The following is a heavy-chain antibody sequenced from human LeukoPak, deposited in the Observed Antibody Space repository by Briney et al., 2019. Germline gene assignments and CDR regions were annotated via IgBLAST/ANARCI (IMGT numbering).Heavy chain of an antibody. D-gene: IGHD3-10*01. CDR1: GYTFSSYG. V-gene: IGHV1-8*01. CDR3: ARGRGALFDD. CDR2: MNPNSGNT. J-gene: IGHJ4*02. Sequence: ASVKVSCKTSGYTFSSYGISWVRQAPGQGREWMGWMNPNSGNTGYAQKFQGRVTMTRNTSLSTAYMELRSLRSDDTAVYYCARGRGALFDDWGQGTLVTVSS.